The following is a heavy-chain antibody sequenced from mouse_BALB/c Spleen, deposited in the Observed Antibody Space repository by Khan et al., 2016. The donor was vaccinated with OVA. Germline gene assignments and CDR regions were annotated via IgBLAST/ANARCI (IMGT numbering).Heavy chain of an antibody. CDR1: GYSITSDYA. V-gene: IGHV3-2*02. CDR2: ISYSGSS. CDR3: ARGRTY. Sequence: EVQLQESGPGLVKPSQSLSLTCTVTGYSITSDYAWNWIRQFPGNKLEWMGYISYSGSSSYHPSLKSRISITRDTSQNQFFLQLNSVTTEDTATYYCARGRTYWGQGTSVTVSS. J-gene: IGHJ4*01.